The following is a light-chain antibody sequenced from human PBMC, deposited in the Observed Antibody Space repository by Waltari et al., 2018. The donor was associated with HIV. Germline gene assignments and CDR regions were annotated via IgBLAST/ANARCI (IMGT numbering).Light chain of an antibody. V-gene: IGLV3-10*01. CDR3: YSADSNGNHRV. CDR2: KDS. Sequence: SYELRQPPSVSVSPGQTARITCSGDALPDQYVYWYQQKPGQAPLLVIFKDSERPSGIPERFSGSSSGTMATLTISGAQVEDEADYYCYSADSNGNHRVFGGGTKLTVL. CDR1: ALPDQY. J-gene: IGLJ3*02.